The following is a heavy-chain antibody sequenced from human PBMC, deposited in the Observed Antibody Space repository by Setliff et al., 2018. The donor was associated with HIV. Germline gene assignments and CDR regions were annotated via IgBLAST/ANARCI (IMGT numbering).Heavy chain of an antibody. Sequence: HPGGSLRLSCVGSGFSFKAYAIIWLRQAPGKGLERVSGIDGSSETIHYANSVKGRFTISRDNAKNTLYLEMNSLRVEDTAIYYCGKDVIVGNSRWDGFDVWGHGTVVTVSS. CDR3: GKDVIVGNSRWDGFDV. V-gene: IGHV3-23*01. J-gene: IGHJ3*01. CDR2: IDGSSETI. D-gene: IGHD2-15*01. CDR1: GFSFKAYA.